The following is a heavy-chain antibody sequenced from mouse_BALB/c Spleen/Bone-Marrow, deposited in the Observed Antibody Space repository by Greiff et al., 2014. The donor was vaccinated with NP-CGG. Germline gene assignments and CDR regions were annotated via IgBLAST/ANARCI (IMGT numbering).Heavy chain of an antibody. CDR3: ARKGKLYYDNPNWYFDV. V-gene: IGHV1-14*01. J-gene: IGHJ1*01. CDR1: GYTFTSYV. Sequence: VQLQQSGPELVKPGASVKMSCKASGYTFTSYVMHWVKQKPGQGLEWIGYFNPYNDGTKYNEKFKGKATLTSDKSSSTAYMELSSLTSEDAAVYYCARKGKLYYDNPNWYFDVWGAGTTVTISS. CDR2: FNPYNDGT. D-gene: IGHD2-1*01.